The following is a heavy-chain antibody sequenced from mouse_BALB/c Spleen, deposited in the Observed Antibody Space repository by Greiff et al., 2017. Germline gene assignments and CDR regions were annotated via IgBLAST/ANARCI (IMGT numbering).Heavy chain of an antibody. D-gene: IGHD2-1*01. Sequence: EVKLMESGGGLVKPGGSLKLSCAASGFTFSSYAMSWVRQTPEKRLEWVASISSGGSTYYPASVKGRFTISRDNARNILYLQMSSLRSEDTAMYYCARGGGNYEFAYWGQGTLVTVSA. CDR2: ISSGGST. CDR1: GFTFSSYA. V-gene: IGHV5-6-5*01. J-gene: IGHJ3*01. CDR3: ARGGGNYEFAY.